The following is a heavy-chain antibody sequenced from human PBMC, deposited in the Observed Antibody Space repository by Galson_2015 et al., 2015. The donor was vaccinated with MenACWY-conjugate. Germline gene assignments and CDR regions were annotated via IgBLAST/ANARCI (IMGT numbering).Heavy chain of an antibody. V-gene: IGHV3-7*03. D-gene: IGHD1-26*01. CDR1: GFTFSSYW. CDR3: ARHILGAVYSIDV. CDR2: TKEDGSEK. J-gene: IGHJ6*02. Sequence: SLRLSCAASGFTFSSYWMTWVRQAPGKGLEWVANTKEDGSEKYYVDSVKGRFTISRDNAKNSLYLQMNSLRADDTAVYYCARHILGAVYSIDVWGPGTTVTVSS.